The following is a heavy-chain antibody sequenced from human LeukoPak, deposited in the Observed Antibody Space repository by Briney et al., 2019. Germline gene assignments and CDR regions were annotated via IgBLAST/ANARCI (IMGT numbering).Heavy chain of an antibody. J-gene: IGHJ4*02. D-gene: IGHD3-16*01. CDR2: IKLDGTEE. CDR3: ASDRFYFGV. CDR1: GFTFSSYW. V-gene: IGHV3-7*05. Sequence: AGGSLRLSCAASGFTFSSYWMHWVRQAPGKGLEWVANIKLDGTEEYYVDSVKGRFTISRDNAKNSLYLQMNSLRAEDTAVYYCASDRFYFGVWGQGTLVTVSS.